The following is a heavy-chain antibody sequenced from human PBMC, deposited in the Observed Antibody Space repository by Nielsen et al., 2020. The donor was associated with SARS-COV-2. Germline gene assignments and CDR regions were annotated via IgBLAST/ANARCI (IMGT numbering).Heavy chain of an antibody. D-gene: IGHD3-3*01. CDR1: GFTFSSYS. J-gene: IGHJ4*02. Sequence: GGSLRLSCAASGFTFSSYSMNWVRQAPGKGLEWVAVISYDGSNKYYADSVKGRFTISRDNAKNSLYLQMNSLRAEDTAVYYCVRDSSVVIWSGYPVDWGQGTLVTVSS. V-gene: IGHV3-30*03. CDR3: VRDSSVVIWSGYPVD. CDR2: ISYDGSNK.